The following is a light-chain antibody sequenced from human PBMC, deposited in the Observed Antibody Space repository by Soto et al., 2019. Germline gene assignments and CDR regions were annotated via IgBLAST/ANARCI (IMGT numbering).Light chain of an antibody. CDR1: SSNIGNNY. V-gene: IGLV1-51*01. CDR3: GTWDSSLNAGV. CDR2: DNN. J-gene: IGLJ2*01. Sequence: QTVVTQPPSVSAAPGQMVTISCSGSSSNIGNNYVSWYQQHPGTAPKLLIYDNNKQPSVIPDRFSGYKSGTSATLGITGLQTGDEDDYYCGTWDSSLNAGVFGGGTKLTVL.